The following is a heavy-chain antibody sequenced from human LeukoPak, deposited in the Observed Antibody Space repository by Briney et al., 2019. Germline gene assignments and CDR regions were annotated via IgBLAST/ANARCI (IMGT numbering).Heavy chain of an antibody. CDR3: ARGSSWYVWFDP. Sequence: KPSETLSLTCAVYGGSFSGYYWSWIRQPPGKGLEWIGEINHSGTTNYNPSLKSRVTISVDTSSNQFSLNLSSVTAADTAVYYCARGSSWYVWFDPWGKGTLVTVSS. D-gene: IGHD6-13*01. J-gene: IGHJ5*02. CDR2: INHSGTT. CDR1: GGSFSGYY. V-gene: IGHV4-34*01.